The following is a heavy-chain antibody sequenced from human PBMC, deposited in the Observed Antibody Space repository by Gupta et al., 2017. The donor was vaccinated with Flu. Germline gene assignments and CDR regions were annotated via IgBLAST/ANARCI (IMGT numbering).Heavy chain of an antibody. CDR1: GGSISSYY. J-gene: IGHJ2*01. CDR2: IYYSGST. CDR3: ARGSGVVNWYFDL. D-gene: IGHD3-3*01. V-gene: IGHV4-59*01. Sequence: QVQLQESGPGLVKPSETLSLTCTVSGGSISSYYWSWIRQPPGKGLEWIGYIYYSGSTNYNPSLKSRVTISVDTSKNQFSLKLSSVTAADTAVYYCARGSGVVNWYFDLWGRGTLVTVSS.